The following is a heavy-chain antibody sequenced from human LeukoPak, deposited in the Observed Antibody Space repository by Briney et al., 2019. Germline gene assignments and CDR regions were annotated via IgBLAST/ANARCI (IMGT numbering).Heavy chain of an antibody. D-gene: IGHD6-13*01. Sequence: SETLSLTCTVSGGSISSSSYYWGWIRQPPGKGLEWIGSIYYSGSTYYNPSLKSRVTISVDTSKNQFSLKLSSVTAADTAVYYCARGYSSSWYVWTHNWFDPWGQGTLVTVSS. J-gene: IGHJ5*02. CDR1: GGSISSSSYY. CDR2: IYYSGST. V-gene: IGHV4-39*01. CDR3: ARGYSSSWYVWTHNWFDP.